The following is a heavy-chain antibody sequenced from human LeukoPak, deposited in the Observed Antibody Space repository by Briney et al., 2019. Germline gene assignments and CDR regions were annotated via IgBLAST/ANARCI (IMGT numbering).Heavy chain of an antibody. J-gene: IGHJ4*02. Sequence: GGSLRPSCAASGFTFSSYSMNWVRQAPGKGLEWVSSISSSSSYIYYADSVKGRFTISRDNAKNSLYLQMNSLRAEDTAVYYCASLVPYGSGSYYNGEDYWGQGTLVTVSS. CDR3: ASLVPYGSGSYYNGEDY. D-gene: IGHD3-10*01. CDR2: ISSSSSYI. V-gene: IGHV3-21*01. CDR1: GFTFSSYS.